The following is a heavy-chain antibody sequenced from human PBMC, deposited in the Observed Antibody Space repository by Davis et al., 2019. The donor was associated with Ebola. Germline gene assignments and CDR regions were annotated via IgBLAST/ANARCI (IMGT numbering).Heavy chain of an antibody. D-gene: IGHD3-10*01. CDR2: TYYRSKWYH. V-gene: IGHV6-1*01. CDR3: ARARLLWFGELFYYYYGMDV. CDR1: GDSVSSHSAA. Sequence: SQTLSLTCAISGDSVSSHSAAWNWIRQSPSRGLEWLGRTYYRSKWYHDYAVSVKSRITINPDTSKNQFSLQLNSVTPEDTAVYYCARARLLWFGELFYYYYGMDVWGQGTTVTVSS. J-gene: IGHJ6*02.